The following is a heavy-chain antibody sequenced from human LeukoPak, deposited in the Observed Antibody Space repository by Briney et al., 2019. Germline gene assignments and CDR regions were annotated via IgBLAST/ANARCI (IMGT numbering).Heavy chain of an antibody. Sequence: GGSLRLSCAGSGFSFSSNTMSWVRQAPGRGLEWVSAISNNGGRTDYADSVKGRFTISRDNSKSTLYLHMDSLRAEDTAVYYCARDEDTSAHSEYWGQGTLVTVSS. V-gene: IGHV3-23*01. D-gene: IGHD2/OR15-2a*01. CDR3: ARDEDTSAHSEY. CDR1: GFSFSSNT. CDR2: ISNNGGRT. J-gene: IGHJ4*02.